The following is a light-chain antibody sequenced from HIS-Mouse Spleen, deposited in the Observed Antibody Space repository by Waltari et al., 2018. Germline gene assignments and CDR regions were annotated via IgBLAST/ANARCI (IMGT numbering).Light chain of an antibody. Sequence: SYELTQPPPVSVSLGQPARITCSGDALPKKSAYLYQQKSGQAPVLVIYEDSKRPSGIPERFSGSSSGTMATLTISGAQVEDEADYYCYSTDSSGNHRVFGGGTKLTVL. CDR3: YSTDSSGNHRV. CDR1: ALPKKS. CDR2: EDS. V-gene: IGLV3-10*01. J-gene: IGLJ2*01.